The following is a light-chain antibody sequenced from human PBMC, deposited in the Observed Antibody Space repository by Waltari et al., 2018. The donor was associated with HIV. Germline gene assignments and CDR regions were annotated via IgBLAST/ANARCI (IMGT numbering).Light chain of an antibody. J-gene: IGLJ2*01. V-gene: IGLV2-11*01. Sequence: GSSTDIGDYNYVSWYQQHPGQVPKLVIFDVSKRPSGVPDRFSGSKSVNTASLTISGLQAEDEADYYCCSYAGTYTWVFGGGTRLTVL. CDR2: DVS. CDR1: STDIGDYNY. CDR3: CSYAGTYTWV.